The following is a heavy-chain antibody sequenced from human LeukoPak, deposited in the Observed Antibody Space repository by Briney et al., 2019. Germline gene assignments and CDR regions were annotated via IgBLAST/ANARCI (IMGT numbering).Heavy chain of an antibody. CDR2: ISYDGSNK. V-gene: IGHV3-30*04. CDR1: GFTFSSYA. Sequence: PGGSLRLSCAASGFTFSSYAMHWVRQAPGKGLEWVAVISYDGSNKYYADSVRGRFTISRDNSKNTLYLQMNSLRAEDTAVYYCASGYSYSAFDIWGQGTVVTVSS. J-gene: IGHJ3*02. D-gene: IGHD5-18*01. CDR3: ASGYSYSAFDI.